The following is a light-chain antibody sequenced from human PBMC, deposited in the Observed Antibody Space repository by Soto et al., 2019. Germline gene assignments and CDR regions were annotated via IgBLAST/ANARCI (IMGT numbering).Light chain of an antibody. CDR2: AAS. J-gene: IGKJ1*01. Sequence: DIQVTQSPSSLSASVGDRVTITCRASQSITTFLNWYQQKPGNAPKLLIYAASSLQTGVPSRFSGSGSGTDFTLTISSLQREDFATYYCQQAYGAPPTFGQGTKVGIK. CDR3: QQAYGAPPT. V-gene: IGKV1-39*01. CDR1: QSITTF.